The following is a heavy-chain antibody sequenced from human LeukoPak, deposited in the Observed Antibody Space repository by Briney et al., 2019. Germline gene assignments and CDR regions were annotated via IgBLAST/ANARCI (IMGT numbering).Heavy chain of an antibody. CDR3: AREARVTGTTFDY. CDR2: IIPIFGTA. D-gene: IGHD1-7*01. CDR1: GGTFSSYA. Sequence: SVKVSCKASGGTFSSYAISWVRQAPGQGLERMGGIIPIFGTANYAQKFQGRVTITADESTSTAYMELSSLRSEDTAVYYCAREARVTGTTFDYWGQGTLVTVSS. V-gene: IGHV1-69*13. J-gene: IGHJ4*02.